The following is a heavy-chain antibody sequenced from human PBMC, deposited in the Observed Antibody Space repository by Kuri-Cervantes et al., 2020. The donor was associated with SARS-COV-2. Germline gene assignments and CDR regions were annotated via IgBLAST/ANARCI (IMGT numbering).Heavy chain of an antibody. CDR1: GYIFTNYA. CDR3: ARDRGSQWLAFYDAFDI. CDR2: INAVNGNT. D-gene: IGHD6-19*01. Sequence: ASVKVSCKASGYIFTNYALHWVRQAPGQRLEWMGWINAVNGNTKYSQKFQGGVTITRDTSASTAYMELSSLRSEDTALYYCARDRGSQWLAFYDAFDIWGQGTMVTVSS. V-gene: IGHV1-3*01. J-gene: IGHJ3*02.